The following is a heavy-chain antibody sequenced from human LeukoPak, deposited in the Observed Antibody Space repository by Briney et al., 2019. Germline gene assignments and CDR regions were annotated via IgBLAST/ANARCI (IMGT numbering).Heavy chain of an antibody. CDR1: GGSISSYY. D-gene: IGHD5-12*01. Sequence: SETLSLTCTVSGGSISSYYWSWIRQPPGKGLEWIGYIYYSGSTNYNPSLKSRVTISVDTSKNQFSLKLSSVTAADTAAYYCARYHSGYDDYWGQGTLVTVSS. J-gene: IGHJ4*02. V-gene: IGHV4-59*12. CDR3: ARYHSGYDDY. CDR2: IYYSGST.